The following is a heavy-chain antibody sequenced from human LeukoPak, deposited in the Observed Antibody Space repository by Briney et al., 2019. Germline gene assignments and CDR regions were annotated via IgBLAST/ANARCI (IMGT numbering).Heavy chain of an antibody. Sequence: SETLSLTCAVYGGSFSGYYWSWIRQPPGKGLEWIGEINHSGSTNYNPSLKSRVTISVDTSKNQFSLKLSSVTAADTAVYYCARGRDRGYSYAFDIWGQGTMVTVSS. CDR3: ARGRDRGYSYAFDI. CDR1: GGSFSGYY. D-gene: IGHD5-18*01. V-gene: IGHV4-34*01. J-gene: IGHJ3*02. CDR2: INHSGST.